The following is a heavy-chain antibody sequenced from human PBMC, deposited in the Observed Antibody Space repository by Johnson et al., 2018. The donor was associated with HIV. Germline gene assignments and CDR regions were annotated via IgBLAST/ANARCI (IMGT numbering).Heavy chain of an antibody. CDR3: AKESKWESRTPHAFDI. D-gene: IGHD1-26*01. J-gene: IGHJ3*02. V-gene: IGHV3-30*02. CDR2: IRYDGSNK. CDR1: GFSFSDYY. Sequence: QVQLVESGGGWVKPGGSLRLSCAASGFSFSDYYMSWIRQAPGKWLEWVAFIRYDGSNKYYADSVKGRFTISRDNSKNTLYLQMKSLRAEDTAVYYCAKESKWESRTPHAFDIWGQGTMVTVSS.